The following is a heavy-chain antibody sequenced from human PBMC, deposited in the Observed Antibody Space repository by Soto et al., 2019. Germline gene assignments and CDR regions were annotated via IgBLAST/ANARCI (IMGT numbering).Heavy chain of an antibody. V-gene: IGHV4-30-4*01. D-gene: IGHD1-26*01. CDR2: IYYTGSA. Sequence: PSETLSLTCTVSSGSIRSADYYWSWIRQPPGKGLEWIGYIYYTGSAYYNPSLKSRVTMSVDTSKNQFSLKVTSVTAADTAVYYCASGGSSNWFDPWGQGTLVTVSS. CDR3: ASGGSSNWFDP. J-gene: IGHJ5*02. CDR1: SGSIRSADYY.